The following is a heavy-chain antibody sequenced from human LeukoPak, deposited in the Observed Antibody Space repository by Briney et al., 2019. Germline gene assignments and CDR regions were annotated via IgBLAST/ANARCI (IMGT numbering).Heavy chain of an antibody. V-gene: IGHV4-39*02. J-gene: IGHJ4*02. CDR3: ARLGDSSGYYGFDY. Sequence: SETLSLTCTVSGGSTSSGNYYWGWIRQPPGKGLEWIGGISSSGNTSYNPSLKSRITISIDTSKNHFSLKLSSVTAADTAVYYCARLGDSSGYYGFDYWGQGTLVTVSS. CDR1: GGSTSSGNYY. D-gene: IGHD3-22*01. CDR2: ISSSGNT.